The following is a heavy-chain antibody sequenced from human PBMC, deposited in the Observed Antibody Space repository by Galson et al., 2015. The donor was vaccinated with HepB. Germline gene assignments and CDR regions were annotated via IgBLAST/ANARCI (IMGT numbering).Heavy chain of an antibody. V-gene: IGHV3-30*03. CDR1: GFTFSNAW. D-gene: IGHD1-26*01. Sequence: SLRLSCAASGFTFSNAWMNWVRQAPGKGLEWVAGISYDGSNKYYADSVKGRFTISRDNSKNTLYLQMNSLRAEDTAVYYCARVGSYSDAYYFDYWGQGTLVTVSS. CDR2: ISYDGSNK. CDR3: ARVGSYSDAYYFDY. J-gene: IGHJ4*02.